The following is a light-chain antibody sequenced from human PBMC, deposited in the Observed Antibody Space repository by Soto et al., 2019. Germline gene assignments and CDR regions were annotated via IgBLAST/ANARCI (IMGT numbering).Light chain of an antibody. Sequence: IVIRHSPLSLPVTPVDPASISCMSNQILLHNNGYNYLDWYMQKPGQSPQLLIYLGSNRASGVPDRFSGSGSGTDFTLKISRVEAADVGVYYCMQALQSLNFGQGTRLEIK. J-gene: IGKJ5*01. CDR2: LGS. CDR1: QILLHNNGYNY. CDR3: MQALQSLN. V-gene: IGKV2-28*01.